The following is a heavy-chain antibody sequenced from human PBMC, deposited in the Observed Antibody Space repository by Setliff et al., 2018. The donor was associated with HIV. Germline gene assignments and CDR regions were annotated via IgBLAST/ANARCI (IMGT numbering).Heavy chain of an antibody. CDR3: ARVGGSSGSFGFYYYYYYMDV. CDR2: IKQDGSDK. CDR1: GFTFSNYW. Sequence: GESLKISCAAFGFTFSNYWMTWVRQAPGKGLVWVANIKQDGSDKYYVDSVKGRFTISRDNAKNSLYLQMNSLRAEDTAVYYCARVGGSSGSFGFYYYYYYMDVWGEGTTVTVSS. V-gene: IGHV3-7*03. D-gene: IGHD2-15*01. J-gene: IGHJ6*03.